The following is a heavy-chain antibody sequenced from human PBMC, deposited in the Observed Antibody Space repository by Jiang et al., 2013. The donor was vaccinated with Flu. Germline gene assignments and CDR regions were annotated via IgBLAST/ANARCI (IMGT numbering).Heavy chain of an antibody. V-gene: IGHV3-30*02. CDR1: GFTFNTFG. D-gene: IGHD6-13*01. J-gene: IGHJ1*01. Sequence: VQLVESGGGVVQSGGSLRLSCAASGFTFNTFGMHWVRQAPGKGLEWVALILYDGSYKYYADSVKGRFTISRDNSKNTLYLQMSSLRAEDRAVYYCATDTQHRVLQQWGQGTLVIV. CDR2: ILYDGSYK. CDR3: ATDTQHRVLQQ.